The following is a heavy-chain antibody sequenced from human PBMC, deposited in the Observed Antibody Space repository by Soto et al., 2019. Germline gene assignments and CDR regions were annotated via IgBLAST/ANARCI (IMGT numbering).Heavy chain of an antibody. CDR2: INPSGAST. CDR1: GYTLTNYY. D-gene: IGHD3-22*01. V-gene: IGHV1-46*01. Sequence: ASVKVSCKASGYTLTNYYMHWVRQAPGQGLEWMGIINPSGASTRYAPNFQGRVTMTSDTSTSTVHMELSSLRSEDTAVYYCSTNYYDSSGYDNWFDPWGQGTLVTVSS. J-gene: IGHJ5*02. CDR3: STNYYDSSGYDNWFDP.